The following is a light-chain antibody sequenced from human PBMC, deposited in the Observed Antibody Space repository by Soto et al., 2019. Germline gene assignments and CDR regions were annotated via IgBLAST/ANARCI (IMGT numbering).Light chain of an antibody. CDR3: QQYNSYPLT. J-gene: IGKJ4*01. Sequence: DIQMTQSPSTLSASVGDRVTNTCRASQSISSWLAWYQQKPGKAPKLLIYKASSLESGVPSRFSGSGSGTEFTLTISSLQPDDFATYYCQQYNSYPLTFGGGTKV. V-gene: IGKV1-5*03. CDR1: QSISSW. CDR2: KAS.